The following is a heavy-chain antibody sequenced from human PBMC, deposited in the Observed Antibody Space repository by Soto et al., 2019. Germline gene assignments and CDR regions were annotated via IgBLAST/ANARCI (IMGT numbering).Heavy chain of an antibody. V-gene: IGHV3-23*01. D-gene: IGHD3-22*01. J-gene: IGHJ4*02. CDR1: GFTFSSYA. CDR2: ISGSGGST. Sequence: PGGSLRLSCAASGFTFSSYAMSWVRQAPGKGLEWVSAISGSGGSTYYADSVKGRFTISRDNSRNTLYLQMNSLRAEDTAVYYCAKIASYYYDSSGFDYWGQGTLVTVSS. CDR3: AKIASYYYDSSGFDY.